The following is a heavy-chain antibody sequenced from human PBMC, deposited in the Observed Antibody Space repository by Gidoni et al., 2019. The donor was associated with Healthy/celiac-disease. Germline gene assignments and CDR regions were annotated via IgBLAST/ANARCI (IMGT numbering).Heavy chain of an antibody. CDR3: ARSMGYYDSSGLYDY. Sequence: WIRQAPGKGLEWVSYISSSSSYTNYADSVKGRFTISRDNAKNSLYLQMNSLRAEDTAVYYCARSMGYYDSSGLYDYWGQGTLVTVSS. CDR2: ISSSSSYT. J-gene: IGHJ4*02. D-gene: IGHD3-22*01. V-gene: IGHV3-11*06.